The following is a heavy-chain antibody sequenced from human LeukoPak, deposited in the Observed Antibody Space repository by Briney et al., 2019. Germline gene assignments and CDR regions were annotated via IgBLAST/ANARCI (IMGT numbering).Heavy chain of an antibody. Sequence: PSGTLSLTCVVSGGSIGSGNWWSWVRQSPGKGLEWIAEIHHRGNTNYNPSLKSRVTISVDTSKNQFSLMLTSVTAADTAVYYCARADTTWGSPYYFDYWGQGTLVTVSS. D-gene: IGHD4-11*01. J-gene: IGHJ4*02. CDR3: ARADTTWGSPYYFDY. CDR2: IHHRGNT. V-gene: IGHV4-4*02. CDR1: GGSIGSGNW.